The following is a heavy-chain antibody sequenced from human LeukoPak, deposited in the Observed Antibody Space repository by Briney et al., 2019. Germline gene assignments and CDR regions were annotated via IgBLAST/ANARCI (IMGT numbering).Heavy chain of an antibody. Sequence: PSETLSLTCTVSGSSISSDYYWGWIRQSPGKGLEWIGSINHSGITYYNPSLKSRVTISVDPSKNQFSLKLRSVTAADTAFYYCARDNVPGYFDYWGQGALVTVSS. CDR3: ARDNVPGYFDY. CDR1: GSSISSDYY. D-gene: IGHD2-8*01. J-gene: IGHJ4*02. CDR2: INHSGIT. V-gene: IGHV4-38-2*02.